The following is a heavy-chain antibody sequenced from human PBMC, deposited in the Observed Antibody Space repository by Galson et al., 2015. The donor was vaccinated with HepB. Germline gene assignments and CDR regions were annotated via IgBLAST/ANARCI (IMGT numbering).Heavy chain of an antibody. CDR3: PRVHGTIYYYAMDV. J-gene: IGHJ6*02. D-gene: IGHD1-1*01. CDR2: TYYRARWYS. CDR1: GDSVSNNNAA. Sequence: CAISGDSVSNNNAAWNWIRRSPSRGLEWLGRTYYRARWYSDYAVSVRSRITINPDTSKNQISLQLSSVTPEDTAVYYCPRVHGTIYYYAMDVWGQGTTVTVAS. V-gene: IGHV6-1*01.